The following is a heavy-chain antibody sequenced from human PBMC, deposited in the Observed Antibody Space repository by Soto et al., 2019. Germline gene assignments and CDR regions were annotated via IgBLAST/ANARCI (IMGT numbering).Heavy chain of an antibody. CDR3: AKDQASSGWYVLWYFDY. V-gene: IGHV3-30*18. Sequence: GGSLRLSCAASGFTFSSYGMHWVRQAPGKGLEWVAVISYDGSNKYYADSVKGRFTISRDNSKNTLYLQMNSLRAEDTAVYYCAKDQASSGWYVLWYFDYWGQGTLVTVSS. J-gene: IGHJ4*02. D-gene: IGHD6-19*01. CDR1: GFTFSSYG. CDR2: ISYDGSNK.